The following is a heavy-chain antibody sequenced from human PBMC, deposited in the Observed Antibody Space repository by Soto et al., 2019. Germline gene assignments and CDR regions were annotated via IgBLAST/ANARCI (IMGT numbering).Heavy chain of an antibody. V-gene: IGHV3-30*18. D-gene: IGHD6-19*01. J-gene: IGHJ4*02. CDR2: ISYAGSNK. Sequence: QVPLVESGGGVVQPGRSLRLSCAASGFTFSSYGMHWVRQAPGKGLEWVAVISYAGSNKYYAESVKGRSTISRDNSKNTLYLQMNSLREEETAVYYCAKDLHTRGSSGWPENYFDYWGQETLVTDSS. CDR1: GFTFSSYG. CDR3: AKDLHTRGSSGWPENYFDY.